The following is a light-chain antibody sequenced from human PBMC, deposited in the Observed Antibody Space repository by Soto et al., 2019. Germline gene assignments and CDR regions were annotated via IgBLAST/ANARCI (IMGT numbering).Light chain of an antibody. J-gene: IGKJ4*01. CDR2: KAS. CDR1: QTISSW. Sequence: DIQMTQSPSTLSASVGDSVTITCRASQTISSWLAWYQHKPGKAPKLLIYKASSLESGVPSRFSGSGYGTEFTLTISSLQPDDFAAYYFQQYNSYPLTFGVGTEVEIK. CDR3: QQYNSYPLT. V-gene: IGKV1-5*03.